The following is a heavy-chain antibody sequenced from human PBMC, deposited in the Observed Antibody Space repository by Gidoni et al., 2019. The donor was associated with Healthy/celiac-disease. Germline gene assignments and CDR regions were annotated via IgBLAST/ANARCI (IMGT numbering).Heavy chain of an antibody. CDR1: GFTFSSYG. J-gene: IGHJ4*02. CDR2: ISYDGSNK. D-gene: IGHD3-9*01. Sequence: QVQLVESGGGVVQPGRSLRLSCAASGFTFSSYGMHWVRQAPGKGLEWVAVISYDGSNKYYADSVKGRFTISRDNSKNTLYLQMNSLRAEDTAVYYCAKDQGDYDILTGYYRSVWGQGTLVTVSS. CDR3: AKDQGDYDILTGYYRSV. V-gene: IGHV3-30*18.